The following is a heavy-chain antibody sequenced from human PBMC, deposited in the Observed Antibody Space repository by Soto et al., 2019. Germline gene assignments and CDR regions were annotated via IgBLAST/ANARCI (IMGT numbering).Heavy chain of an antibody. Sequence: EVQLLESGGGFVQPGGSLRLSCAATGFTFSVYAMTWVRQAPGKGLEGVSSVTANGGSTYSADSVKGRFTISRDNSKNTLILQMNSLRDEDTAVYYCASLGVGDWANYYYYYGMDVWGQGTTVTVSS. CDR3: ASLGVGDWANYYYYYGMDV. CDR2: VTANGGST. D-gene: IGHD2-21*02. J-gene: IGHJ6*02. CDR1: GFTFSVYA. V-gene: IGHV3-23*01.